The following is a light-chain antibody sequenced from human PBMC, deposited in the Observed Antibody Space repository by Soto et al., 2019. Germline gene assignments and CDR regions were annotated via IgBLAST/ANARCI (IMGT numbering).Light chain of an antibody. CDR1: SSYIGNNY. CDR3: ASWDNSLSDGRV. Sequence: QSILTQPPSVSAAPGQTVTISCSGSSSYIGNNYVSWYQHLPGAAPKLLIYETNRRPAGIPDRFSGSKSGTSATLGITGLQTADEGDYYCASWDNSLSDGRVFGPGTKLTVL. CDR2: ETN. V-gene: IGLV1-51*02. J-gene: IGLJ1*01.